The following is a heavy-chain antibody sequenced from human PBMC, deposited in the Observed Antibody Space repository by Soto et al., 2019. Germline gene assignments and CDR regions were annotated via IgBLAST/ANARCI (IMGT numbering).Heavy chain of an antibody. V-gene: IGHV3-30*18. CDR3: AKDQGSGYDYYYYGMDV. J-gene: IGHJ6*02. CDR2: ISYDGSNK. CDR1: GFTFSSYG. D-gene: IGHD5-12*01. Sequence: PGGSLRLSCAASGFTFSSYGMHWVRQAPGKGLEWVAVISYDGSNKYYADSVKGRFTISRDNSKNTLYLQMNSLRAEDTAVYYCAKDQGSGYDYYYYGMDVWGQGTTVTVSS.